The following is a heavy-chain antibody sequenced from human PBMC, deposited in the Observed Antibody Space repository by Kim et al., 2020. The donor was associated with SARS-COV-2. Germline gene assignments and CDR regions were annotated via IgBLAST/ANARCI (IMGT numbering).Heavy chain of an antibody. J-gene: IGHJ3*02. V-gene: IGHV1-46*01. CDR3: ARDSGTWALDI. CDR1: GYTFTNYH. Sequence: ASVKVSCKASGYTFTNYHMHWVLQAPGQGLEWMAIINPISGHTRYAQKFQGRVTMTWDTSTSTFYMELSSLRSEDTALYSCARDSGTWALDIWGQGTMVTVSS. CDR2: INPISGHT. D-gene: IGHD5-12*01.